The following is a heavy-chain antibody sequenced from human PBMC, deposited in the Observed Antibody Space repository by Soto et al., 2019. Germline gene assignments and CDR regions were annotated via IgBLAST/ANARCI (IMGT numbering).Heavy chain of an antibody. J-gene: IGHJ6*02. Sequence: SETLSLTCTVSGGSISSGDYYWSWIRQPPGKGLEWIGYIYYSGSIYYNPSLKSRVTISVDTSKNQFSLKLSSVTAADTAVYYCARVHYYDSSGRMYYYYGMDVWGQGTTVTVSS. D-gene: IGHD3-22*01. CDR3: ARVHYYDSSGRMYYYYGMDV. V-gene: IGHV4-30-4*01. CDR2: IYYSGSI. CDR1: GGSISSGDYY.